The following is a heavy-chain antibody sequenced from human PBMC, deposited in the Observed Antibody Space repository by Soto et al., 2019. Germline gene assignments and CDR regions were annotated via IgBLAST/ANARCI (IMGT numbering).Heavy chain of an antibody. CDR2: ISAYNGKT. Sequence: QVQLVQSGAEVKKPGASVKVSCKASGYTFTSYGISWVRQAPGQGLEWMGWISAYNGKTNYAQKLQGRVTMTTDTSTSTAYRELRKLRSDDTALYYCAREAHSDFWSGYSERLFDYWGQGNLATPSS. D-gene: IGHD3-3*01. CDR3: AREAHSDFWSGYSERLFDY. CDR1: GYTFTSYG. J-gene: IGHJ4*02. V-gene: IGHV1-18*01.